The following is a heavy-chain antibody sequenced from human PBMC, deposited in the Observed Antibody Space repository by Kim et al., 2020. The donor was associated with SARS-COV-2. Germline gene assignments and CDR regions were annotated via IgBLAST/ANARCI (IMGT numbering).Heavy chain of an antibody. J-gene: IGHJ4*02. V-gene: IGHV1-69*01. CDR2: TV. CDR3: ARDILHVFDY. D-gene: IGHD3-9*01. Sequence: TVNDAQKFQGRVTLTADESTSTAYMGLSSLRSEDKAVYYCARDILHVFDYWGQGTLVTVSS.